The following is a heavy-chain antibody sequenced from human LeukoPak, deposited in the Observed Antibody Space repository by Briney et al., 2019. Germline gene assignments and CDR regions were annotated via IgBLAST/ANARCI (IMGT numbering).Heavy chain of an antibody. J-gene: IGHJ3*02. CDR2: IKQDGSEK. Sequence: PGGSLRLSCAASGFTFSSYWMSWVRQAPGKGLEWVANIKQDGSEKCYVDSVKGRFTISRDNAKNSLYLQMNSLRAEDTAVYYCARDALGYCSGGSCYPIWGQGTMVTVSS. D-gene: IGHD2-15*01. CDR1: GFTFSSYW. CDR3: ARDALGYCSGGSCYPI. V-gene: IGHV3-7*01.